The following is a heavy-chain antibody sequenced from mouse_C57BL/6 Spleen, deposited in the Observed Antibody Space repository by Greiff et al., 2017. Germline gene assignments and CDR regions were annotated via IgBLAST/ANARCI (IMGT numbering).Heavy chain of an antibody. Sequence: QVQLKESGAELVRPGASVKLSCKASGYTFTDYYINWVKQRPGQGLEWIARIYPGSGNTYYNEKFKGKATLTAEKSSSTAYMQLSSLTSEDSAVYFCARDGYYYGSSYYFDYWGQGTTLTVSS. CDR3: ARDGYYYGSSYYFDY. J-gene: IGHJ2*01. CDR2: IYPGSGNT. D-gene: IGHD1-1*01. CDR1: GYTFTDYY. V-gene: IGHV1-76*01.